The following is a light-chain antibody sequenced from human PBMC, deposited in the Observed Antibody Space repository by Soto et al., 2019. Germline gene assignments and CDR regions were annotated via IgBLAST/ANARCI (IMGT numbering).Light chain of an antibody. Sequence: QSALTQPASVSGSPGQSITISCTGTSSDVGGYNYVSWYQQHPGKAPKLMIYEVSNRPSGVSNRSSGSTSGNTASLTISGLQAEDEADYYCGSYTSSSTLVFGGGTKLTVL. CDR1: SSDVGGYNY. V-gene: IGLV2-14*01. CDR3: GSYTSSSTLV. CDR2: EVS. J-gene: IGLJ3*02.